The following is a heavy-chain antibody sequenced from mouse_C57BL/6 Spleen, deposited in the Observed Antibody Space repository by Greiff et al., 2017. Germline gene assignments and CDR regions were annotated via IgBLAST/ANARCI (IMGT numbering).Heavy chain of an antibody. J-gene: IGHJ2*01. CDR3: ARSLRAYFDY. CDR1: GFTFSDYY. Sequence: EVMLVESEGGLVQPGSSMKLSCTASGFTFSDYYMAWVRQVPEKGLEWVANINYDGSSTYYLDSLKSRFIISRDNAKNILYLQMSSLKSEDTATYCCARSLRAYFDYWGQGTTLTVSS. CDR2: INYDGSST. V-gene: IGHV5-16*01. D-gene: IGHD1-1*01.